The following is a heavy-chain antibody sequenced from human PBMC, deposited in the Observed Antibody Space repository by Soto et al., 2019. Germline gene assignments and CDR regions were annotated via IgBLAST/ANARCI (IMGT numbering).Heavy chain of an antibody. CDR1: GFTFSSYS. D-gene: IGHD2-15*01. J-gene: IGHJ3*01. CDR2: ISSSSSTI. CDR3: AREWTDFEVVGATDDAFYF. V-gene: IGHV3-48*01. Sequence: GGSLRLSCAASGFTFSSYSMNWVRQAPGKGLEGVSYISSSSSTIYYADSVKGRFTISRDNAKNSLYLQMNSLRAEDTAVYYCAREWTDFEVVGATDDAFYFRGQGT.